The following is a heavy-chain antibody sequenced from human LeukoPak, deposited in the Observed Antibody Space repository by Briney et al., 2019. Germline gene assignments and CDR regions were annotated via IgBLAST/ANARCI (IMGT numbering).Heavy chain of an antibody. J-gene: IGHJ4*02. V-gene: IGHV3-9*01. Sequence: GRSLRLSCAASRFTFDDYAMHWVRQAPGKGLEWVSGISWNSGSIGYADSVKGRFTISRDNAKNSLYLQMNSLRAEDTALYYCAKARARVVTATFDYWGQGTLVTVSS. CDR1: RFTFDDYA. D-gene: IGHD2-21*02. CDR3: AKARARVVTATFDY. CDR2: ISWNSGSI.